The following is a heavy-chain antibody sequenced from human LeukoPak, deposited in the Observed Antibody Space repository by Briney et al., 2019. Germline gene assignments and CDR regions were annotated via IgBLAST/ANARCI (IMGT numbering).Heavy chain of an antibody. CDR3: ATRATDGPL. CDR2: IHDSGST. Sequence: SSGTLSLTCAVSGASISSTYWSTWVRQPPGKGLEWIGEIHDSGSTNYNPSLKSRVTISVDKSKKQFSLNLSSVTAADTAVYYCATRATDGPLWGQGTLVAVSS. D-gene: IGHD5-24*01. V-gene: IGHV4-4*02. J-gene: IGHJ4*02. CDR1: GASISSTYW.